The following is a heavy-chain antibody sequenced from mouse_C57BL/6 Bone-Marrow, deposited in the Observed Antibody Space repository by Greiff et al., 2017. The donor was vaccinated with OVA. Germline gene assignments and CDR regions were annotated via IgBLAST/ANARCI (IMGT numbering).Heavy chain of an antibody. CDR3: ARDAYDSIFAY. CDR2: ISDGGSYT. CDR1: GFTFSSYA. J-gene: IGHJ3*01. D-gene: IGHD2-5*01. Sequence: DVMLVESGGGLVKPGGSLKLSCAASGFTFSSYAMSWVRQTPEKRLEWVATISDGGSYTYYPDNVKGRFTISRDNAKNNLYLQMSHLKSEDTAMYYCARDAYDSIFAYWGQGTLVTVSA. V-gene: IGHV5-4*01.